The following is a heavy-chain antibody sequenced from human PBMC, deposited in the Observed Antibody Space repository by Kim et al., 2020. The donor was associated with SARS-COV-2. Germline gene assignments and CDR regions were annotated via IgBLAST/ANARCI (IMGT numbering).Heavy chain of an antibody. V-gene: IGHV3-21*01. J-gene: IGHJ5*02. D-gene: IGHD1-1*01. CDR1: GFTFSNYN. CDR3: ARGQLRLDNWFDP. Sequence: GGSLRLSCAASGFTFSNYNMNWVRQAPGKRLEWVSFISTGSDHIYYADSLKGRFTISRDNTKNSLYLQMDSLRAEDSDVYYCARGQLRLDNWFDPWGQGTLVTVPS. CDR2: ISTGSDHI.